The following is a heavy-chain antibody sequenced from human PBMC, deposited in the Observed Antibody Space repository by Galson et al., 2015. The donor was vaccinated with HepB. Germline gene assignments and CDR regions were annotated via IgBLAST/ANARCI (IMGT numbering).Heavy chain of an antibody. V-gene: IGHV3-48*02. CDR3: ARVRRESYDFWSGYYSYYYYYYGMDV. CDR2: ISSSSSTI. D-gene: IGHD3-3*01. Sequence: SLRLSCAASGLTFSSYSMNWVRQAPGKGLEWVSYISSSSSTIYYADSVKGRFTISRDNAKNSLYLQMNSLRDEDTAVYYCARVRRESYDFWSGYYSYYYYYYGMDVWGQGTTVTVSS. J-gene: IGHJ6*02. CDR1: GLTFSSYS.